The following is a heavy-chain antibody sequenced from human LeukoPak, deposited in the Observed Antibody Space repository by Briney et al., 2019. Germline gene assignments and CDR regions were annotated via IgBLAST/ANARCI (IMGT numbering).Heavy chain of an antibody. D-gene: IGHD1-26*01. CDR2: ISYDGSKK. V-gene: IGHV3-30-3*01. CDR3: ARDRSGSYSVDY. Sequence: TGGSLRLSCAASGFTFSSHGMRWVRQAPGKGLEWVSLISYDGSKKSYAESVKGRFTISRDNSKNTLSLQMNSLTTEDTAVYYCARDRSGSYSVDYWGQGTLVTVSS. CDR1: GFTFSSHG. J-gene: IGHJ4*02.